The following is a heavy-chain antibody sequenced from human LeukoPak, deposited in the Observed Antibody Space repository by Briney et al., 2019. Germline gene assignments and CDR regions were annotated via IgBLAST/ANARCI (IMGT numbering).Heavy chain of an antibody. D-gene: IGHD5-12*01. Sequence: GGSLRLSCAASGFIVSTKYMGWVRQSPGKGLEWVSVIYGGGNTYYAHSVKGRLTISRDNSKNTLYLQMNSLRPEDTAVFYCAFQSGVATGLDYWGQGSLVTVSS. CDR1: GFIVSTKY. J-gene: IGHJ4*02. CDR2: IYGGGNT. CDR3: AFQSGVATGLDY. V-gene: IGHV3-66*02.